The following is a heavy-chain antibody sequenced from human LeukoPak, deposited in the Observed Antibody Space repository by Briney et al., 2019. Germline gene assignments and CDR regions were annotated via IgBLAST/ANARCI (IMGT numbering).Heavy chain of an antibody. CDR2: INHSGST. Sequence: KPSETLSLTCAVYGGSFSGYYWSWIRQPPGKGLEWIGEINHSGSTNYNPSLKSRVTISVDTSKNQFSLKLSSVTAADTAVYYCARSLTYLLRAFDIWGQGTMVTVSS. J-gene: IGHJ3*02. D-gene: IGHD3-9*01. CDR3: ARSLTYLLRAFDI. V-gene: IGHV4-34*01. CDR1: GGSFSGYY.